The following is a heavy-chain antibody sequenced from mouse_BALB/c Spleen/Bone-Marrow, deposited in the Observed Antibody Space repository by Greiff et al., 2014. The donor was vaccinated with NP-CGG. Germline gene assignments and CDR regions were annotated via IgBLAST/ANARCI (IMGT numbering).Heavy chain of an antibody. CDR1: GYTFTDYY. CDR3: AREGYGNSYYFDY. J-gene: IGHJ2*01. V-gene: IGHV1-84*02. Sequence: QVQLQQSGPELVKPGASVKISCKASGYTFTDYYINWVKQKPGQGLEWIGWIYPGSGNTKYNEKFKDKATLTVDASSSTAYMQLSSLTSEDTAVDFCAREGYGNSYYFDYWGQGTTLTVSS. D-gene: IGHD2-10*02. CDR2: IYPGSGNT.